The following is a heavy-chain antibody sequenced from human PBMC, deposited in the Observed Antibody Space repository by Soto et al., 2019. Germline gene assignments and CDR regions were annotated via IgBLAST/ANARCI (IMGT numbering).Heavy chain of an antibody. CDR3: ATAHVFGQNWFDP. CDR2: MNPSGDVT. CDR1: GSTFATLY. Sequence: GASVKVSCKASGSTFATLYIHWVRQAPGKGLEWMAVMNPSGDVTTYAQNFQGRVTMTRDTSTTIAYMELSSLRSEDTAVYYCATAHVFGQNWFDPWGQGTLVTVSS. J-gene: IGHJ5*02. D-gene: IGHD3-10*02. V-gene: IGHV1-46*01.